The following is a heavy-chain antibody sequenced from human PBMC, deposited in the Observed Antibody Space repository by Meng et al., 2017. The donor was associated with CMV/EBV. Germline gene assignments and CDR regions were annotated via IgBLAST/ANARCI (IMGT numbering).Heavy chain of an antibody. V-gene: IGHV6-1*01. Sequence: ISGDSVSSNRVAWNWIRQSPSRGLGGLGRTYYRSKWFYDYAVSVKSRITIKPDTSKNQFSLQLNSVTPEDTAVYYCAMLSVGATFDYWGQGALVTVSS. J-gene: IGHJ4*02. CDR2: TYYRSKWFY. CDR1: GDSVSSNRVA. D-gene: IGHD1-26*01. CDR3: AMLSVGATFDY.